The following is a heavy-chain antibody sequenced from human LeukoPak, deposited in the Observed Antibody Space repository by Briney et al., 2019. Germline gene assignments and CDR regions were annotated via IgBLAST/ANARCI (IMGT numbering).Heavy chain of an antibody. Sequence: ASVKVSCKASGYTFTGYYMHWVRQAPGQGLEWMGWINPNSGGTDYAQKFQGWVTMTRDTSISTAYMELSRLRSDDTAVYYCARGHCSGGTCYVDYWGQGTLVTVSS. CDR1: GYTFTGYY. CDR3: ARGHCSGGTCYVDY. CDR2: INPNSGGT. V-gene: IGHV1-2*04. D-gene: IGHD2-15*01. J-gene: IGHJ4*02.